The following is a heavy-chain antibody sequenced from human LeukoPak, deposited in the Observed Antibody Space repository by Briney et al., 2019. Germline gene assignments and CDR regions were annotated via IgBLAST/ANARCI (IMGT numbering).Heavy chain of an antibody. J-gene: IGHJ4*02. V-gene: IGHV4-34*01. D-gene: IGHD6-13*01. Sequence: PSETLSLTCAVYGGSFTGYYWSWIRQPPGKGLEWIGEISHRGSTNYNPSLKSRVTISVDTSKNQFSLKLSSVTAADTAVYYCARERGPYSSLVSGWGQGTLVPVSS. CDR1: GGSFTGYY. CDR2: ISHRGST. CDR3: ARERGPYSSLVSG.